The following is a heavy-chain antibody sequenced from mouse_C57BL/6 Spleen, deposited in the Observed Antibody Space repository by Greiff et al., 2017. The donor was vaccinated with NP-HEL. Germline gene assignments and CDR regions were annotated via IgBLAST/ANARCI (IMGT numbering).Heavy chain of an antibody. V-gene: IGHV1-82*01. Sequence: QVQLKESGPELVKPGASVKISCKASGYAFSSSWMNWVKQRPGKGLEWIGRIYPGDGDTNYNGKFKGKATLTTDKSSSTTYMRLSSLASEDSAVYLSTKGFDYWGQGTTLTVSS. CDR1: GYAFSSSW. CDR2: IYPGDGDT. CDR3: TKGFDY. J-gene: IGHJ2*01.